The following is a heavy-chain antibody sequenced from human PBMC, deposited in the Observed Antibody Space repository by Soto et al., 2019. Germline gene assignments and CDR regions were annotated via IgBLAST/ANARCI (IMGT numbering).Heavy chain of an antibody. Sequence: QVQLQESGPGLVKPSETLSLTCTVSGGSVSSGTYFWNWIRQPPGKGLEWIGYIYYSGSTNYNPTLKSRVTISIATSKNTFSLTLSSVPAADTAVYYCASALGPTTIAFDNWGQGSLVTVSS. CDR1: GGSVSSGTYF. D-gene: IGHD1-26*01. J-gene: IGHJ4*02. CDR3: ASALGPTTIAFDN. CDR2: IYYSGST. V-gene: IGHV4-61*01.